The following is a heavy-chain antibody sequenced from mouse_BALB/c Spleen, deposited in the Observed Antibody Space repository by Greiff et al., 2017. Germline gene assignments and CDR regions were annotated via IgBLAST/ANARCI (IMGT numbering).Heavy chain of an antibody. CDR3: VRVYYYGRGGYAMDY. CDR1: GFTFNTYA. J-gene: IGHJ4*01. V-gene: IGHV10-1*02. CDR2: IRSKSNNYAT. D-gene: IGHD1-1*01. Sequence: EVQGVESGGGLVQPKGSLKLSCAASGFTFNTYAMNWVRQAPGKGLEWVARIRSKSNNYATYYADSVKDRFTISRDDSQSMLYLQMNNLKTEDTAMYYCVRVYYYGRGGYAMDYWGQGTSVTVSS.